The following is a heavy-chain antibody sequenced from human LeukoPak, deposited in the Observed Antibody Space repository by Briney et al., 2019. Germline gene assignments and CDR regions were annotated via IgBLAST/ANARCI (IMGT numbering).Heavy chain of an antibody. CDR3: AKETIPSGMDV. CDR2: ISYDGSNK. Sequence: GGSLRLSCAASGFTFSSYGMHWVRQAPGKGLEWVAVISYDGSNKYYADSVKGRFTISRDNSKNTLYLQMNSLRAEDTAVYYCAKETIPSGMDVRGKGTTVTVS. V-gene: IGHV3-30*18. CDR1: GFTFSSYG. D-gene: IGHD2-2*02. J-gene: IGHJ6*04.